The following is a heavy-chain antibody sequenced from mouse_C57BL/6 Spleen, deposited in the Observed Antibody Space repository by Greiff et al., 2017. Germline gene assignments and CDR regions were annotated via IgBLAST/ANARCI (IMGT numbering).Heavy chain of an antibody. D-gene: IGHD2-3*01. CDR2: IYPGDGDT. CDR3: ARDDGYYVSFAY. J-gene: IGHJ3*01. Sequence: QVQLKQSGAELVKPGASVKISCKASGYAFSSYWMNWVKQRPGKGLEWIGQIYPGDGDTNYNGKFKGKATLTADKSSSTAYMQLSSLTSEDSAVDFCARDDGYYVSFAYWGQGTLVTVSA. V-gene: IGHV1-80*01. CDR1: GYAFSSYW.